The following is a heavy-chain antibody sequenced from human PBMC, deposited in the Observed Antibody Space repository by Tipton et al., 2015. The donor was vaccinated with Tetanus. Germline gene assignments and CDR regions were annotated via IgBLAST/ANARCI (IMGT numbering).Heavy chain of an antibody. V-gene: IGHV1-18*01. D-gene: IGHD6-19*01. CDR3: ARDRAVPVQAYGTDV. Sequence: QLVQSGAEEKKPGASVKVSCKASGYTFTHYGISWVRQAPGQGLEWVGWISPFTGDTEYAQNLQDRLILTTDTSTATAYVEVRILTSDDTAVYYCARDRAVPVQAYGTDVWGQGTSVTVSS. CDR2: ISPFTGDT. J-gene: IGHJ6*02. CDR1: GYTFTHYG.